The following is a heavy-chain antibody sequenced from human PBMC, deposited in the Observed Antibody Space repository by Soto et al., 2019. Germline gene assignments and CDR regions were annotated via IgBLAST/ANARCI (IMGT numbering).Heavy chain of an antibody. CDR1: GFTFSSYS. CDR2: ISSSSSTI. V-gene: IGHV3-48*02. J-gene: IGHJ3*02. Sequence: EVQLVESGGGLVQPGGSLRLSCAASGFTFSSYSMNWVRQAPGKGLEWVSYISSSSSTIYYADSVKGRFTISRDNAKNALYLQMNSLRDENTAVYYCARGGVEFWSSYLYKGHDAFDIWGQGTMVTVSS. D-gene: IGHD3-3*01. CDR3: ARGGVEFWSSYLYKGHDAFDI.